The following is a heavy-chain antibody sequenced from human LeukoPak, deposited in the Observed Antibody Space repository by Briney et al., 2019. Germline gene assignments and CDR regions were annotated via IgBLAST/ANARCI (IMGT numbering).Heavy chain of an antibody. Sequence: SETLSLTCAVYGGSFSGYYWSWIRQPPGKGLEWVGEINHSGSTNYNPSLKSRVTISVDTSKNQFSLKLSSVTAADTAVYYCARVSGYCSGGSCYSYYFDYWGQGTLVTVSS. V-gene: IGHV4-34*01. CDR3: ARVSGYCSGGSCYSYYFDY. D-gene: IGHD2-15*01. J-gene: IGHJ4*02. CDR1: GGSFSGYY. CDR2: INHSGST.